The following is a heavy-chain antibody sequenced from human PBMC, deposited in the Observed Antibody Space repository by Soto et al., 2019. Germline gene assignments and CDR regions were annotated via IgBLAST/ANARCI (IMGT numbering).Heavy chain of an antibody. Sequence: PGGSLRLSCAASGFTVSSNYMSWVRQAPGKGLEWVSVIYSGGSTYYADSVKGRFTISRDNSKNTLYLQMNSLRAEDTAVYYCARRVYGSGGLYYFDYWGQGTLVTVSS. CDR3: ARRVYGSGGLYYFDY. CDR1: GFTVSSNY. J-gene: IGHJ4*02. CDR2: IYSGGST. D-gene: IGHD2-15*01. V-gene: IGHV3-66*01.